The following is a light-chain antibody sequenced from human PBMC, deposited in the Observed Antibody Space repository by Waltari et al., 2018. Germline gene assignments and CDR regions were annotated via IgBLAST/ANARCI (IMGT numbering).Light chain of an antibody. CDR2: NTY. J-gene: IGKJ1*01. V-gene: IGKV3-20*01. CDR3: QNYVRLPAT. Sequence: CRARQSVARALAWYQQKPGQPPRLLIYNTYTRATGVPDRFSGGGSGTDFSLTISRLEPEDFAVYYCQNYVRLPATFGQGTKVEIK. CDR1: QSVARA.